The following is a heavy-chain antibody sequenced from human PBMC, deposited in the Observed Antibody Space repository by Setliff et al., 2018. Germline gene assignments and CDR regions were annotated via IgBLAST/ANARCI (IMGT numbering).Heavy chain of an antibody. CDR3: ARGCCNTTTCSTSPQYYYLDV. J-gene: IGHJ6*03. CDR2: INTNSGTT. D-gene: IGHD2-2*02. Sequence: GASVKVSCKASGYSFTNYDINWVRQVTGQGLEWLGWINTNSGTTGRAQKFQDRVTMTRDPSITTAYMELSSLRSDDSAVYYCARGCCNTTTCSTSPQYYYLDVWDKGTTVTV. CDR1: GYSFTNYD. V-gene: IGHV1-8*02.